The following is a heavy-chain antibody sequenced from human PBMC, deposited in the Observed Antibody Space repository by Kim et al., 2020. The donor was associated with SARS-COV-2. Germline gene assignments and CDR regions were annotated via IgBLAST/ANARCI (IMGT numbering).Heavy chain of an antibody. V-gene: IGHV1-58*01. J-gene: IGHJ5*01. CDR1: GFTFTSSA. CDR2: IVVGSGNT. CDR3: AAGLGSHYSSSSERFDP. D-gene: IGHD6-13*01. Sequence: SVKVSCKASGFTFTSSAVQWVRQARGQRLEWIGWIVVGSGNTNYAQKFQERVTITRDMSTSTAYMELSSLRSEDTAVYYCAAGLGSHYSSSSERFDPWGQGTLVTASS.